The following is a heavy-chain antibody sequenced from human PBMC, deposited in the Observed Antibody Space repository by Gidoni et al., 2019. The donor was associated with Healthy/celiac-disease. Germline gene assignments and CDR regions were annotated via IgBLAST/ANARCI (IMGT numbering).Heavy chain of an antibody. V-gene: IGHV3-23*01. J-gene: IGHJ3*02. CDR2: ISGSGGST. Sequence: EVQLLESGGGLVQPGGSLRLSCAASGFTFSSHAMSWVRQAPGKGLEWVSAISGSGGSTYYADSVKGRFTISRDNSKNTLYLQMNSLRAEDTAVYYCAKDHGSGGAFDIWGQGTMVTVSS. CDR3: AKDHGSGGAFDI. D-gene: IGHD1-26*01. CDR1: GFTFSSHA.